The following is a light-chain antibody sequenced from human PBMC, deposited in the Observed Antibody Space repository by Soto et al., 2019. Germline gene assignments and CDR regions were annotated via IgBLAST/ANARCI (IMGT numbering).Light chain of an antibody. J-gene: IGKJ1*01. CDR2: DAS. V-gene: IGKV1-5*01. CDR3: QQYNGYSTWT. CDR1: QTISKW. Sequence: DIQMTQSPSTLSASVGDRDTITCRASQTISKWLVWYQQKPGKAPKVLIFDASILASGVPSRFSGSGYGTEFTLTISSLQPDDFATYYCQQYNGYSTWTFGQGTQVDIK.